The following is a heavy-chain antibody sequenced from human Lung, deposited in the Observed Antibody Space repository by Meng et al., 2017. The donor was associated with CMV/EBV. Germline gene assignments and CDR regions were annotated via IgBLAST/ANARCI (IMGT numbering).Heavy chain of an antibody. D-gene: IGHD2-15*01. CDR3: ARVGYPIGGYFDP. V-gene: IGHV3-53*01. CDR1: GFSVSNKY. CDR2: IYNDGDT. J-gene: IGHJ5*02. Sequence: GESLKISCAASGFSVSNKYLAWVRQAPGKGLEWVSVIYNDGDTHYTNSVKGRFTISRDSSKNTVFLQMNSLRADDTAVYYCARVGYPIGGYFDPWGKGNRV.